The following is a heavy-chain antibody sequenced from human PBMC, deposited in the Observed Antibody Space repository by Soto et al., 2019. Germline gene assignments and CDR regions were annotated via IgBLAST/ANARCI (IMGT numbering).Heavy chain of an antibody. J-gene: IGHJ3*02. CDR1: GFTFSSYA. Sequence: GGSLRLSCAASGFTFSSYAMHWVRQAPGKGLEWVAVISYDGSNKYYADSVKGRFTISRDNSKNTLYLQMNSLRAEDTAVYYCARERGLVHSDAFDIWGQGTMVTVSS. CDR2: ISYDGSNK. CDR3: ARERGLVHSDAFDI. V-gene: IGHV3-30-3*01. D-gene: IGHD2-2*01.